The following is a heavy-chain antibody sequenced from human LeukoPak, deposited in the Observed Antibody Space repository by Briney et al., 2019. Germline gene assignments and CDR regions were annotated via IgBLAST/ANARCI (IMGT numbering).Heavy chain of an antibody. Sequence: GESLKISCKGSGYSFTSYWIGWVRQMPGKGLEWMGIIYPGDSDTRYSPSFQGQVTISADKSISTAYLQWSSLKASDTAMYYCARHQGYCSSTSCYIVYWGQGTPVTVSS. V-gene: IGHV5-51*01. D-gene: IGHD2-2*02. CDR2: IYPGDSDT. J-gene: IGHJ4*02. CDR3: ARHQGYCSSTSCYIVY. CDR1: GYSFTSYW.